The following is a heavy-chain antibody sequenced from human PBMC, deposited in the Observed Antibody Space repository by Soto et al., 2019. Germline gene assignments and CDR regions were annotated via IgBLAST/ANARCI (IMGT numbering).Heavy chain of an antibody. CDR3: ARGTPSPLIVRSSRGPWFDP. D-gene: IGHD2-15*01. CDR1: GGSISSYY. V-gene: IGHV4-59*08. Sequence: SETLSLTCTVSGGSISSYYWSWSRQPPGKGLEWIGYMYYGGRTNYNPSLKSRVTLSVDTSKMQVSLKLSSVTAADTAVYFCARGTPSPLIVRSSRGPWFDPWGQGTLVTVSS. CDR2: MYYGGRT. J-gene: IGHJ5*02.